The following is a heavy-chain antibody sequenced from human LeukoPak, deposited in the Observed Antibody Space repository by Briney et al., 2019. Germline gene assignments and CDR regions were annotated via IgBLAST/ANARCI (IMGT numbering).Heavy chain of an antibody. CDR1: GGSFSGYY. J-gene: IGHJ4*02. D-gene: IGHD6-13*01. Sequence: SETLSLTCAVYGGSFSGYYWSWIRQPPGKGLEWLGEINHSGSTNYNPSHKSRVTISVDTSKNQFSLKLRSVTAADTAVYYCARVVLAAAYVDYWGQGTLVTVSS. V-gene: IGHV4-34*01. CDR2: INHSGST. CDR3: ARVVLAAAYVDY.